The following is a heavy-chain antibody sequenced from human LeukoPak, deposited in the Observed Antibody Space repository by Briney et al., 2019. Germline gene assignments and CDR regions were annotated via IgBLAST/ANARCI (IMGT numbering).Heavy chain of an antibody. CDR2: INPNSGDR. D-gene: IGHD3-10*01. V-gene: IGHV1-2*02. CDR1: GYTFTSYY. CDR3: ARVYDIFGSGSHSDF. J-gene: IGHJ4*02. Sequence: GASVKVSCTASGYTFTSYYIHWVRQAPGQGLEWMGWINPNSGDRNSAQKFQGRVTMTRDTSISTAYMGLSRLRSDDTAVYYCARVYDIFGSGSHSDFWGQGTLVTVSS.